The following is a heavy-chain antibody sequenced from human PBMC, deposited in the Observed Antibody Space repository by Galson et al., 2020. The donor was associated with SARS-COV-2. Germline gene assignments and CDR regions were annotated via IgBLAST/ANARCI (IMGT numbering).Heavy chain of an antibody. Sequence: ASVKVSCKASGYTFTGYYMHWVRQAPGQGLEWMGWINPDSGGTNYAQKFQGWVTMTRDTSISTAYMELSRLRSDDTAVYYCAREHGYSYGYPFGYWGQGTLVTVSS. J-gene: IGHJ4*02. D-gene: IGHD5-18*01. V-gene: IGHV1-2*04. CDR3: AREHGYSYGYPFGY. CDR1: GYTFTGYY. CDR2: INPDSGGT.